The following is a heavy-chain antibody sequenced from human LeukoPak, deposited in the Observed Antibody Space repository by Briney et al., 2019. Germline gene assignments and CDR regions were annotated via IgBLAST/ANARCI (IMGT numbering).Heavy chain of an antibody. CDR1: GGSFSGYY. CDR3: ASNGPLLSDTSRYYFDS. J-gene: IGHJ4*02. CDR2: INHSGTT. Sequence: SETLSLTCAVYGGSFSGYYWSWVRQPPGKGLEWIGEINHSGTTNYNPSLNSRLTISVDTATNQFSLNLSSLTAADTAVYYCASNGPLLSDTSRYYFDSWGQGTLVTVSS. V-gene: IGHV4-34*01. D-gene: IGHD3-22*01.